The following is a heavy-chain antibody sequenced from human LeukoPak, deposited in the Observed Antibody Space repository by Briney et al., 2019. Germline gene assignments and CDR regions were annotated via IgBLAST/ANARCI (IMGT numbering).Heavy chain of an antibody. Sequence: GGSLRLSCAASGFTFSSYGMHWVRQAPGKGLEWVAVIWYDGSNKYYADSVKGRFTISRDNSKNTLYLQMNSLRAEDTAVYYCANGYSYGYVPFDYWGQGTLVTVSS. CDR3: ANGYSYGYVPFDY. CDR2: IWYDGSNK. CDR1: GFTFSSYG. D-gene: IGHD5-18*01. J-gene: IGHJ4*02. V-gene: IGHV3-33*06.